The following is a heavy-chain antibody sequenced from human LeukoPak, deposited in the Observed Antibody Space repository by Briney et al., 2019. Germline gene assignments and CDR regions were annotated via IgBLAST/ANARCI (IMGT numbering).Heavy chain of an antibody. Sequence: SETLSLTCTVSGGSISSYYWTWIRQPAGKGLEWIGRIYTSGSANYNPSLNSRVTMSVDTSKKQFSLKLSSVTAADTAVYYCARQIAVVGKAGIDYWGQGTLVTVSS. CDR1: GGSISSYY. J-gene: IGHJ4*02. V-gene: IGHV4-4*07. D-gene: IGHD6-19*01. CDR2: IYTSGSA. CDR3: ARQIAVVGKAGIDY.